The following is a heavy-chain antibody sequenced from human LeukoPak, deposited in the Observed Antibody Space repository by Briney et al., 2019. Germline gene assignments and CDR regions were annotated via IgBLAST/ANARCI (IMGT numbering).Heavy chain of an antibody. Sequence: GGSLRLSCAASGLTFSSYGMHWVRQAPGKGLEWVAFIRYDGSNKYDGDSVKGRFTITRDNSTNTLYLQMNSLRAEDTAVYYCAKSLSSGYYFRLDYWGQGTLVTV. V-gene: IGHV3-30*02. J-gene: IGHJ4*02. D-gene: IGHD3-22*01. CDR1: GLTFSSYG. CDR3: AKSLSSGYYFRLDY. CDR2: IRYDGSNK.